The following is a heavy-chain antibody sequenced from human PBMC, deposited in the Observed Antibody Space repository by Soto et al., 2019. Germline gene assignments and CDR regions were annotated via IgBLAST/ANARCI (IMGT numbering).Heavy chain of an antibody. CDR1: GFTFSSYG. D-gene: IGHD4-17*01. J-gene: IGHJ1*01. V-gene: IGHV3-30*18. CDR2: ISYDGSNK. Sequence: GGSLRLSCAASGFTFSSYGMHWVRQAPGKGLEWVAVISYDGSNKYYADSVKGRFTISRDNSKNTLYLQMNSLRAEDTAVYYCAKDDVHDYGDEAFEYFQHWGQGTLVTVSS. CDR3: AKDDVHDYGDEAFEYFQH.